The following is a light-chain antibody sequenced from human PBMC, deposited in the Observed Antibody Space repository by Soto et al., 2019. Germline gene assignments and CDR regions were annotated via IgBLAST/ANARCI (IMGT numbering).Light chain of an antibody. CDR2: GAS. V-gene: IGKV3-15*01. CDR1: QSVSSN. J-gene: IGKJ1*01. Sequence: EIVMTQSPANLSVSPGERATLSCRASQSVSSNLAWYQQKPGQAPRLLIYGASTRATGIPARFSGSGSGTEFTLTISSLQSEDFAVYYCQQYNNWWTFGQGTKV. CDR3: QQYNNWWT.